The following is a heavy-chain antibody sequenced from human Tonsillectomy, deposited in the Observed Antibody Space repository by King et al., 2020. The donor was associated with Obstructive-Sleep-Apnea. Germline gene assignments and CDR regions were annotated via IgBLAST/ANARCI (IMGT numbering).Heavy chain of an antibody. CDR2: IYYSWYT. CDR1: GGSISSSSYY. D-gene: IGHD1-26*01. CDR3: ARILKNNVGGLDY. V-gene: IGHV4-39*07. J-gene: IGHJ4*02. Sequence: QLQESGPGLVKPSETLSLTCTVSGGSISSSSYYWGWIRQPPGKGLDGIGSIYYSWYTYYNPSLKSRVTISVDTSKNQFSLKLSHVTAADTAVYYCARILKNNVGGLDYWGQGTLVTVSS.